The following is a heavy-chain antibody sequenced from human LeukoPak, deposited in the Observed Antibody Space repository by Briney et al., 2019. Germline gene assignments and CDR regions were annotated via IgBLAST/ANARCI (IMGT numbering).Heavy chain of an antibody. J-gene: IGHJ4*02. V-gene: IGHV3-74*03. Sequence: GGPLRLSCAASGFTFSSHWMHWVRQAPGKGLVWVSRIESNGNTKMYADSVRGRFTISRDNAKNTLSLPMNSLRAEDTAVYYCATGGALGGHFPYWGQGTLVTVSS. CDR2: IESNGNTK. CDR3: ATGGALGGHFPY. CDR1: GFTFSSHW. D-gene: IGHD1-26*01.